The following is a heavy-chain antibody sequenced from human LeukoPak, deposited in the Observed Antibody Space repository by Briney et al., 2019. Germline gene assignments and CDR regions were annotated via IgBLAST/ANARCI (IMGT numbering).Heavy chain of an antibody. CDR3: AREVSYCGTTNCQSDY. Sequence: GGSLRLSCAASGFTVSSNYMSWVRQAPGKGLEWVSVIYSGGSTYYADSVKGRFTISRDNSKNTVFLQMNSLRAEDTAVYYCAREVSYCGTTNCQSDYWGQGTLVTVSS. CDR2: IYSGGST. CDR1: GFTVSSNY. J-gene: IGHJ4*02. D-gene: IGHD2-2*01. V-gene: IGHV3-66*01.